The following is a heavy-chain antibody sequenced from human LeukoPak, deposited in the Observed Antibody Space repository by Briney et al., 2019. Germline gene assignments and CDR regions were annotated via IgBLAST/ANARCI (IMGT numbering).Heavy chain of an antibody. V-gene: IGHV4-31*03. J-gene: IGHJ6*02. CDR3: ARETRDIVVVPAATYYYYGMDV. CDR2: FYYSGRT. Sequence: KASETLSLTCTVSGGSISSGGYYWSWIRQHPGKGLEWIGYFYYSGRTYYNPSLKSRVTISVDTSKNQFSLKLSSVTAADTAVYYCARETRDIVVVPAATYYYYGMDVWGQGTTVTVSS. D-gene: IGHD2-2*01. CDR1: GGSISSGGYY.